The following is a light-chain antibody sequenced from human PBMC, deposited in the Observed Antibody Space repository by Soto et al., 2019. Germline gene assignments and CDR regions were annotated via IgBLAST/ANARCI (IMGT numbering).Light chain of an antibody. CDR1: QSISSW. V-gene: IGKV1-5*03. CDR3: QQYNSYSGT. J-gene: IGKJ1*01. Sequence: IQITPSPSTLSSSXGARFPLXCRATQSISSWLSGYQQKPGKSPKLLIXKASSLESGVPPRFSGSGYGTEFTLTISSMQHDDFVTYYCQQYNSYSGTFGQGTKVEIK. CDR2: KAS.